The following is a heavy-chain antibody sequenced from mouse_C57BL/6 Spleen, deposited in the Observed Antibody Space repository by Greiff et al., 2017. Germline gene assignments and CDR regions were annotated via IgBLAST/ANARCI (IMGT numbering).Heavy chain of an antibody. CDR3: ARNDYGRTSGWFAY. CDR2: IYPGNGAT. J-gene: IGHJ3*01. V-gene: IGHV1-12*01. D-gene: IGHD1-1*01. CDR1: GYTFTGYN. Sequence: QVKLQQSGAELVRPGASVKMSCKASGYTFTGYNMHWVKQTPRQGLEWIGAIYPGNGATSYNQKFKGKATLTVDKSSSTAYMQISSLTSEDSAVYCCARNDYGRTSGWFAYWGQGTLVTVSA.